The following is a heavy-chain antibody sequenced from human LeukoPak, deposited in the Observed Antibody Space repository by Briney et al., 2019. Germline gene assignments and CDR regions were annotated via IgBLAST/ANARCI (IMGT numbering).Heavy chain of an antibody. CDR2: IIWNSGTI. V-gene: IGHV3-9*01. D-gene: IGHD3-22*01. CDR3: VKARDTGGYYYSGDFDY. Sequence: TGGSLSLSCAAPGFSFGDYAMHWVRQAPGKGLEWVSGIIWNSGTIGYADSVKGRFTISRDNAKNSLYLQMNSLRPEDTALYHCVKARDTGGYYYSGDFDYWGQGTLVTVSS. J-gene: IGHJ4*02. CDR1: GFSFGDYA.